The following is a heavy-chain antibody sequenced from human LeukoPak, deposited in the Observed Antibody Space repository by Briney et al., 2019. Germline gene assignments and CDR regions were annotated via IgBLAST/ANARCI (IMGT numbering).Heavy chain of an antibody. D-gene: IGHD2-2*01. Sequence: SQTLSLTCAVSGGSISSGRYYWSWIRQPAGKGLEWIGRIYTSGSTNYNPSLKTRVTISVYTSKNQFSLKLSSVTAADTAVYYCARTYCSSTSCPRYHYYYMNGWGKGTTVTVSS. CDR2: IYTSGST. V-gene: IGHV4-61*02. J-gene: IGHJ6*03. CDR3: ARTYCSSTSCPRYHYYYMNG. CDR1: GGSISSGRYY.